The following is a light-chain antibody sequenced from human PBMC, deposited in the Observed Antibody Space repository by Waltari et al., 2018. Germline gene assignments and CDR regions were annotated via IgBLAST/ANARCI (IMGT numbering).Light chain of an antibody. Sequence: DVVLTQSPLSLPVTLGQPASISCRSSQSLVHSDGNTYLNWFQQRPGQSPRRLIYNVSKRDSGVPDRFRGSESGTDFTLKISRVEAEDVGIYYCMQGTHWLSFGPGTRVDIK. CDR3: MQGTHWLS. J-gene: IGKJ3*01. CDR2: NVS. V-gene: IGKV2-30*02. CDR1: QSLVHSDGNTY.